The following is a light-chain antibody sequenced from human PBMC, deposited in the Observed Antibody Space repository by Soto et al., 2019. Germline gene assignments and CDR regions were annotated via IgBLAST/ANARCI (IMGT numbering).Light chain of an antibody. J-gene: IGKJ3*01. CDR1: QSISSTH. Sequence: EIVLTQSPATLSLSPGEGATLSCGASQSISSTHLAWYQQKPGQAPRLLICGASSRATGVPDRFSGSGSGTDFTLTINKLEPEDSAVYYCQHYGSSPITFGPGTKVDIK. V-gene: IGKV3-20*01. CDR2: GAS. CDR3: QHYGSSPIT.